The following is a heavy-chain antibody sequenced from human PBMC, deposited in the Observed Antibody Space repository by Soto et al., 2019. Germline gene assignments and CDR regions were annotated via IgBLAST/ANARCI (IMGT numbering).Heavy chain of an antibody. V-gene: IGHV3-23*01. Sequence: GGSLRLSCAASGFTFSSYAMSWFRQAPGKGLEWVSAISGSGGSTYYADSVKGRFTISRDNSKNTLYLQMNSLRAEDTAVYYCACDHSGYYRGFNWFDPWGQGTLVTVSS. CDR1: GFTFSSYA. CDR2: ISGSGGST. D-gene: IGHD3-22*01. J-gene: IGHJ5*02. CDR3: ACDHSGYYRGFNWFDP.